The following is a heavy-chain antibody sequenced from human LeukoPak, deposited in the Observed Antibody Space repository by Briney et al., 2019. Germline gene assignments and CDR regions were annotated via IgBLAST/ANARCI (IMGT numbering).Heavy chain of an antibody. J-gene: IGHJ4*02. D-gene: IGHD3-3*01. Sequence: ASVKVSCKASGYTFTSYGISWVRQAPGQGLEWMGWISAYNGNTNYAQKLQGRVTMTTDTSTSTAYMELRSLRSDDTAVYYCARDETTYHDFWSGYYIWVYWGQGTLVTVSS. CDR3: ARDETTYHDFWSGYYIWVY. CDR2: ISAYNGNT. V-gene: IGHV1-18*01. CDR1: GYTFTSYG.